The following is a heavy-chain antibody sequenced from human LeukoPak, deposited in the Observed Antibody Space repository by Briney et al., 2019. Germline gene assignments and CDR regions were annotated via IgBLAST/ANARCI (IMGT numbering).Heavy chain of an antibody. CDR2: ISYDGSNK. V-gene: IGHV3-30*18. CDR1: GFTFSSYG. D-gene: IGHD2-15*01. Sequence: GGSLRLSCAASGFTFSSYGMHWVRQAPGKGLEWVAVISYDGSNKYYADSVKGRFTISRDNSKNTLYLQMNSLRAEDTAVYYCAKDRYCSGGSCYHEYFQHWGQGTLVTVSS. J-gene: IGHJ1*01. CDR3: AKDRYCSGGSCYHEYFQH.